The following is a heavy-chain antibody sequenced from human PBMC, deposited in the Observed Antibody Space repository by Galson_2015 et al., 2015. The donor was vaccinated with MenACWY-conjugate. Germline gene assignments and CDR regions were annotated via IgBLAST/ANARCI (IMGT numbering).Heavy chain of an antibody. CDR2: ISRSGDNT. CDR3: AKEILLEP. J-gene: IGHJ4*02. Sequence: SLRLSCAASGFTFSAYAMSWVRQAPGKGLEWVSAISRSGDNTYYADSVKGRFTTSRDNSKNTLFLQMNSLRAEDTALYYCAKEILLEPWGQGTLVTVSS. CDR1: GFTFSAYA. V-gene: IGHV3-23*01. D-gene: IGHD1-1*01.